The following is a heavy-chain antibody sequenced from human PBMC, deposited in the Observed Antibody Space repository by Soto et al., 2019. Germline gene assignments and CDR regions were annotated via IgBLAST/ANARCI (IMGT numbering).Heavy chain of an antibody. Sequence: TLSLTCTVSGDSISNYYWSWIRQPAGEGLEWIGRMYRSGSTNYNPSLKSRVTMSLDTSKSQFSLKLTSVTAADTAVYYCARSLGWFDSWGQGTLVTVSS. CDR2: MYRSGST. CDR1: GDSISNYY. J-gene: IGHJ5*01. CDR3: ARSLGWFDS. V-gene: IGHV4-4*07.